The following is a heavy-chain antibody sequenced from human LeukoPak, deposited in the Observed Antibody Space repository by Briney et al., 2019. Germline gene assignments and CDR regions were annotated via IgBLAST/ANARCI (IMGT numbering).Heavy chain of an antibody. D-gene: IGHD6-13*01. CDR2: IYSSGST. V-gene: IGHV4-4*07. CDR3: ARDPTAAGRDAFDI. J-gene: IGHJ3*02. Sequence: SETLSLTCTVSGGXISSYYWSWIRQPAGKGLEWIGRIYSSGSTNYNPSLKSRVTMSVDTSKNQFSLKLSSVTAADTAVYYCARDPTAAGRDAFDIWGQGTMVTVSS. CDR1: GGXISSYY.